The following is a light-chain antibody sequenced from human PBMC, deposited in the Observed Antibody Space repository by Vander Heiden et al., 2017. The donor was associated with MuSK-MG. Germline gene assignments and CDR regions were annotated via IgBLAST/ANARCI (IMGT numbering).Light chain of an antibody. V-gene: IGKV1-27*01. J-gene: IGKJ3*01. CDR2: AAS. CDR3: HKYNSAPFT. Sequence: DIQMTQSPSSLSASVGHRATITCRASQGISNYLAWYQQKPGKVPKLLIYAASTLQSGVPSRFSGSGSGTDFTLTISSLQPEDVATYYCHKYNSAPFTFGPGTKVDIK. CDR1: QGISNY.